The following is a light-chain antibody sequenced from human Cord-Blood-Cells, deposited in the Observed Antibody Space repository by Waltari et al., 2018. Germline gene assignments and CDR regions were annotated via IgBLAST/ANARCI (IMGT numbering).Light chain of an antibody. CDR2: DVS. V-gene: IGLV2-14*01. CDR3: ISYTSSSTLV. Sequence: QSALTQPASVSGSPGQSITISCTGTSSDVGGYNYVSWYQQHQGKAPKLMIYDVSNRPSGVSNRFSRSKSGNTASLTISGLQAEDESDYYCISYTSSSTLVFGTGTKVTVL. J-gene: IGLJ1*01. CDR1: SSDVGGYNY.